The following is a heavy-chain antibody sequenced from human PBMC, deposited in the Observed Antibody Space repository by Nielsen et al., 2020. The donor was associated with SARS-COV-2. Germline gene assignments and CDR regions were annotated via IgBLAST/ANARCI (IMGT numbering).Heavy chain of an antibody. D-gene: IGHD2-2*01. V-gene: IGHV3-30-3*01. CDR3: ARLYQLLKEYYYYYYMDV. Sequence: GESLKISCAASGFTFSSYAMHWVRQAPGKGLEWVAVISYDGSNKYYADSVKGRFTISRDNAKNSLYLQMNSLRDEDTAVYYCARLYQLLKEYYYYYYMDVWGKGTTVTVSS. J-gene: IGHJ6*03. CDR2: ISYDGSNK. CDR1: GFTFSSYA.